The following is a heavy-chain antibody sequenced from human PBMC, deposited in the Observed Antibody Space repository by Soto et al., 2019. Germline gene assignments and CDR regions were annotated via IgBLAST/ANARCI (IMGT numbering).Heavy chain of an antibody. J-gene: IGHJ4*02. CDR3: ARDRDWNLDY. CDR1: GYSFTTYG. CDR2: ISTDKGNT. Sequence: ASVKVSCKASGYSFTTYGVTCVLQAPGQGLDWMGCISTDKGNTKYAQNFQSRATLTTDTSTSTAYMELRSLRSDDTAVYYCARDRDWNLDYWGQGTLVTVSS. D-gene: IGHD2-21*02. V-gene: IGHV1-18*01.